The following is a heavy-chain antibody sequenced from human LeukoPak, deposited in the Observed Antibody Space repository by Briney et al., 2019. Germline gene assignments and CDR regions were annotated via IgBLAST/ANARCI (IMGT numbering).Heavy chain of an antibody. D-gene: IGHD3-22*01. Sequence: ASVEVSCKASGYTFTIYAISWVRQAPGQGLEWMAWISPSNGNTIYAQKLQGRVTMTAGTSTSTAHMALRSLRSDDTAVYYWARRNYYDNSGYYQYYFDYWGQGTLVTVSS. J-gene: IGHJ4*02. CDR3: ARRNYYDNSGYYQYYFDY. CDR2: ISPSNGNT. V-gene: IGHV1-18*01. CDR1: GYTFTIYA.